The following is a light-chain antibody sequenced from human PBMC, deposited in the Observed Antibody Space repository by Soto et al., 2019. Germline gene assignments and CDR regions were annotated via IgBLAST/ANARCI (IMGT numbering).Light chain of an antibody. V-gene: IGKV3-11*01. CDR1: QSVSKY. Sequence: EIVLTQSPATLSLSPGDRATLSCRASQSVSKYLAWYQQKPGQAPRLLIYDASNRATGIPARFSGSGSGTDFTLTISSLEPEDFAVYFCQQRTNWPPWTFGQGTKVEIK. CDR2: DAS. CDR3: QQRTNWPPWT. J-gene: IGKJ1*01.